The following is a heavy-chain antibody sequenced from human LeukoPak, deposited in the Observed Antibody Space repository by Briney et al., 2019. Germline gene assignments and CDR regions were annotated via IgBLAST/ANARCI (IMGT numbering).Heavy chain of an antibody. CDR3: ARGGPLDTAMVDY. J-gene: IGHJ4*02. V-gene: IGHV4-4*07. CDR2: IYTSGST. Sequence: PSETLSLTCTVSGGSISSYYWSWIRRPAGKGLNWIGRIYTSGSTNYNPSLKSRVTMSVDTSKNQFSLKLSSVTAADTAVYYCARGGPLDTAMVDYWGQGTLVTVSS. D-gene: IGHD5-18*01. CDR1: GGSISSYY.